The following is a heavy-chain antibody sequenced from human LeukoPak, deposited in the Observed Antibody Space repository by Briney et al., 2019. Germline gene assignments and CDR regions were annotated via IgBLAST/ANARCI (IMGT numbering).Heavy chain of an antibody. CDR1: GFTVSSNY. Sequence: GGSLRLSCAASGFTVSSNYMSWVRQAPGKGLEWVSIIQSGGSTYYEDSVKGRFTISRDNSKNTVYLEMNSLRGEDTATYYCARGGAFDVWGQGTMVTVS. V-gene: IGHV3-53*01. CDR2: IQSGGST. J-gene: IGHJ3*01. CDR3: ARGGAFDV.